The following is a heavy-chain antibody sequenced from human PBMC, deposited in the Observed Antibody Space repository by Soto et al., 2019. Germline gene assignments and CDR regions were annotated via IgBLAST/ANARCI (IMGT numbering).Heavy chain of an antibody. V-gene: IGHV4-4*02. D-gene: IGHD3-22*01. CDR2: SYHSGSS. Sequence: QVQLRESGPRLVKPSGTLSLTCAVSGSSITSSNWWTWVRPPPGKGLEWIGESYHSGSSHYNPSLKSRVTISVDKSKNQFFLKLTSVTAADTAVYYCARRYYYDSSGYYLGDWGQGTLVTVSS. J-gene: IGHJ4*02. CDR3: ARRYYYDSSGYYLGD. CDR1: GSSITSSNW.